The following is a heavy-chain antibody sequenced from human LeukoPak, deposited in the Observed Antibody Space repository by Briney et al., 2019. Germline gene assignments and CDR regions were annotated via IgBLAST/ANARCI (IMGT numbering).Heavy chain of an antibody. Sequence: SVKVSCKASGGTFSSYAISWVRQAPGQGLEWMGGIIPIFGTANYAQKFQGRVTITADESTSTAYMELSSLRSEDTAVYYCAICWWGVGATGSSYYYYGMDVWGQGTSVTISS. J-gene: IGHJ6*02. V-gene: IGHV1-69*13. CDR3: AICWWGVGATGSSYYYYGMDV. CDR1: GGTFSSYA. D-gene: IGHD1-26*01. CDR2: IIPIFGTA.